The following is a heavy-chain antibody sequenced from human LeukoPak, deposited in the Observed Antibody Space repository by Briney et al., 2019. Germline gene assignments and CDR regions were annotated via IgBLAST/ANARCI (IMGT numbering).Heavy chain of an antibody. CDR1: GFTFSSYW. Sequence: QTGGSLRLSCAASGFTFSSYWMSWVRQAPGKGLEWVSAISGSGGSTYYADSVKGRFTISRDNSKNTLYLQMNSLRAEDTAVYYCAKSGPYSYYGSGSYYNPQYYYYGMDVWGQGTTVTVSS. V-gene: IGHV3-23*01. D-gene: IGHD3-10*01. J-gene: IGHJ6*02. CDR3: AKSGPYSYYGSGSYYNPQYYYYGMDV. CDR2: ISGSGGST.